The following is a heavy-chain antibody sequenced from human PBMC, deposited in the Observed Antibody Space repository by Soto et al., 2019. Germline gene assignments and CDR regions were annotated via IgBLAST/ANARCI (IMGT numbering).Heavy chain of an antibody. CDR1: GGSFSGYY. CDR2: INHSGST. V-gene: IGHV4-34*01. D-gene: IGHD5-12*01. J-gene: IGHJ6*02. CDR3: ARDRRWLQLRPIGYYYYYYYGMDV. Sequence: SETLSLTCAVYGGSFSGYYWSWIRQPPGKGLEWIGEINHSGSTNYNPSLKSRVTISVDTSKNQFSLKLSSVTAADTAVYYCARDRRWLQLRPIGYYYYYYYGMDVWGQGTTVTVSS.